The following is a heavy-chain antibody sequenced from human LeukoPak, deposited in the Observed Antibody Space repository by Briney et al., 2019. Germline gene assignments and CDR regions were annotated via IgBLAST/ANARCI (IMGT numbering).Heavy chain of an antibody. Sequence: GGSLRLSCAASGFTFSSYWMSWVRQAPGKGLEWVANIKQDGSEKYYVDSVKGRFTISRDNAKNSLHPQMNSLRAEDTAVYYCARSPRYNWNDVSAFDIWGQGTMVTVPS. CDR1: GFTFSSYW. CDR3: ARSPRYNWNDVSAFDI. D-gene: IGHD1-1*01. CDR2: IKQDGSEK. V-gene: IGHV3-7*01. J-gene: IGHJ3*02.